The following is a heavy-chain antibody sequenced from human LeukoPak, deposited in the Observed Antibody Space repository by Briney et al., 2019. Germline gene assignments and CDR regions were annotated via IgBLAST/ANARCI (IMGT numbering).Heavy chain of an antibody. Sequence: PGGSLRLSCAASGFTFSSYAMNWVRQAPGKGLEWVSGISGSGGSTYYADSVKGRFTISRDNSKNTLYLQMNSLRAEDTAVYYCAKDGEQPFDYWGQGTLVTVSS. D-gene: IGHD1-26*01. V-gene: IGHV3-23*01. J-gene: IGHJ4*02. CDR3: AKDGEQPFDY. CDR2: ISGSGGST. CDR1: GFTFSSYA.